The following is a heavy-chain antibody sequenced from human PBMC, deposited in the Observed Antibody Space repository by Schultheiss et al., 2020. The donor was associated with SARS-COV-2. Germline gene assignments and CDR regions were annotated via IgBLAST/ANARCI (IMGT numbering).Heavy chain of an antibody. J-gene: IGHJ4*02. CDR2: IYSGGST. V-gene: IGHV3-53*04. CDR3: AREQYGLFDY. CDR1: GFTVSSNY. Sequence: GGSLRLSCAAAGFTVSSNYMSWVRQAPGKGLEWVSVIYSGGSTYYADSVKGRFTISRHNSKNTLYLQMNSLRAEDTAVYYCAREQYGLFDYWGQGTLVTVSS. D-gene: IGHD3-10*01.